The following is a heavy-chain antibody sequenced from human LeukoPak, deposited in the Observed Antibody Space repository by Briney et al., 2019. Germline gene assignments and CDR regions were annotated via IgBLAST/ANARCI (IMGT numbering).Heavy chain of an antibody. CDR3: AAERPPYGDLRD. D-gene: IGHD4-17*01. CDR2: IYYSGST. Sequence: PSQTLSLTCTVSGGSISSGDYYWSWIRQPPGKGLEWIGYIYYSGSTYYNPSLKSRVTISVDTSKNQFSLKLSSVTAADTAVYYCAAERPPYGDLRDWGQGTLVTVSS. V-gene: IGHV4-30-4*01. J-gene: IGHJ4*02. CDR1: GGSISSGDYY.